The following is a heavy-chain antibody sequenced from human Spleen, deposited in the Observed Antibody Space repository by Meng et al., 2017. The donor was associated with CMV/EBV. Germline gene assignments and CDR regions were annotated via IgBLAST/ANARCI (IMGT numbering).Heavy chain of an antibody. CDR3: ARDRYSNLYFHGMDV. CDR2: IRYDGSNK. V-gene: IGHV3-30*02. Sequence: GESLKISCAASGFTFSSYGMHWVRQAPGKGLEWVAFIRYDGSNKYYADSVKGRFTISRDNSKNTLYLQMNSLRAEDTAVYYCARDRYSNLYFHGMDVWGQGTTVTVSS. CDR1: GFTFSSYG. J-gene: IGHJ6*02. D-gene: IGHD4-11*01.